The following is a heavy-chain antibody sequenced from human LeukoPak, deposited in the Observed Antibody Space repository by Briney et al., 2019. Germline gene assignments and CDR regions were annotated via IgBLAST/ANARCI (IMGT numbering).Heavy chain of an antibody. J-gene: IGHJ4*02. Sequence: GGSLRLSCAVSGFTFSSYWMHWVRQAPGKRLVWVSRINSDESSTSYADSVKGRFTISRDNAKNTLFLQMNSLRVEDTALYYCAKGGQYSTGPPSYWGQGTLVTVSS. CDR1: GFTFSSYW. CDR3: AKGGQYSTGPPSY. V-gene: IGHV3-74*01. CDR2: INSDESST. D-gene: IGHD6-19*01.